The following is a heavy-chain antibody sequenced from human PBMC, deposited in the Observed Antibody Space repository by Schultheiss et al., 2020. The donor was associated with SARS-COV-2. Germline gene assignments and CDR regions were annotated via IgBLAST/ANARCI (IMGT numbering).Heavy chain of an antibody. CDR3: ARNMYVDYDSSGYYHLPYYYGMDV. CDR2: IDWDDDK. D-gene: IGHD3-22*01. Sequence: SGPTLVKPTQTLTLTCTFSGFSLSTSGVGVGWIRQPPGKALEWLALIDWDDDKYYSTSLKTRLTISKDTSKNQVVLTMTNMDPVDTATYYCARNMYVDYDSSGYYHLPYYYGMDVWGQGTTVTVSS. CDR1: GFSLSTSGVG. V-gene: IGHV2-70*12. J-gene: IGHJ6*02.